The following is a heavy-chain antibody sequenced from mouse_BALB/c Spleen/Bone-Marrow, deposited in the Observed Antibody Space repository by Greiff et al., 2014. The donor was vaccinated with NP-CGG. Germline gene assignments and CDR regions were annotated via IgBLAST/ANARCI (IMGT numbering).Heavy chain of an antibody. D-gene: IGHD2-4*01. Sequence: DVKLVESGGGLVKSGGSLKLSCAASGFSFSNYGMSWLRQTPEKRLEWVATISGDGRYTFYSVSVKGRFTISRDNAKNNLYLQLSSLRSEDTALYYCARHAYYDQTEVSFVCWGQGTLVTVSA. CDR3: ARHAYYDQTEVSFVC. CDR2: ISGDGRYT. CDR1: GFSFSNYG. J-gene: IGHJ3*01. V-gene: IGHV5-9-2*01.